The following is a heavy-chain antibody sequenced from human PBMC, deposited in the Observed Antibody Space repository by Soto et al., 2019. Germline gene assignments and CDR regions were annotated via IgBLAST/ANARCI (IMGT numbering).Heavy chain of an antibody. CDR2: IYLGDSNT. D-gene: IGHD2-2*02. V-gene: IGHV5-51*01. Sequence: PGGSLKISCKGSGYRFTSYWIGWVRQMPGKGLEWMGIIYLGDSNTRYSPSFQGQVTISADKSISTAYLQWSSLKASDTAIYYCARQEYCSSTSCYKVDSWGQGTLVTVSA. CDR1: GYRFTSYW. J-gene: IGHJ4*02. CDR3: ARQEYCSSTSCYKVDS.